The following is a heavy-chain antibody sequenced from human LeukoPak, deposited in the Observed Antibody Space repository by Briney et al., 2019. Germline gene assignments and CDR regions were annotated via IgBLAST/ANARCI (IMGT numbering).Heavy chain of an antibody. D-gene: IGHD3-10*01. J-gene: IGHJ3*02. CDR2: ISGSGTAS. CDR1: GFKFDNYA. Sequence: GGSLRLSCTGSGFKFDNYAMSWVRQTPGRGLEWVSSISGSGTASYYADSVKGRFTISRDNSKNTLYLQMNSLRAEDTAVYYCANQKSYYYGSGSPHDAFDIWGQGTMVTVSS. V-gene: IGHV3-23*01. CDR3: ANQKSYYYGSGSPHDAFDI.